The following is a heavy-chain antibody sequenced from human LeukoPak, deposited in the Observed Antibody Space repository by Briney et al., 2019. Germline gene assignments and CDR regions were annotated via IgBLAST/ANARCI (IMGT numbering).Heavy chain of an antibody. CDR2: INPNSGGT. V-gene: IGHV1-2*02. Sequence: GASVKVSCKASGYTFTGYYMHWVRQAPGQGLEWMGWINPNSGGTNYAQKFQGRVTMTRDTSISTAYMELSRLRSDDTAVYYCAISGGEIHATAHFDIWGQGTMVTVSS. D-gene: IGHD2-15*01. CDR3: AISGGEIHATAHFDI. J-gene: IGHJ3*02. CDR1: GYTFTGYY.